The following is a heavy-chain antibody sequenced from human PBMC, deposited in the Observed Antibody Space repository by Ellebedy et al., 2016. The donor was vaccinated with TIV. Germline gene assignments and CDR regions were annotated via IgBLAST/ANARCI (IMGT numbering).Heavy chain of an antibody. CDR1: GYTFTSYA. CDR3: ASEGGYSYGNGFAFDY. V-gene: IGHV1-3*01. J-gene: IGHJ4*02. CDR2: INAGNGNT. D-gene: IGHD5-18*01. Sequence: ASVKVSCKASGYTFTSYAMHWVRQAPGQRLEWMGWINAGNGNTKYSQKFQGRVTITRDTSASTAYMELSSLRSEDTAVYYCASEGGYSYGNGFAFDYWGQGTLVTVSS.